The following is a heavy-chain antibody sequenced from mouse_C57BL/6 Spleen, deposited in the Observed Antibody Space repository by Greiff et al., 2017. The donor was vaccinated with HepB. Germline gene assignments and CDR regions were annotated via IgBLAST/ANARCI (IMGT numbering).Heavy chain of an antibody. V-gene: IGHV14-3*01. CDR1: GFNIENTY. Sequence: EVKLQQSVAELVRPGASVKLSCTASGFNIENTYMHWVKQRPEQGLEWIGRIDPANGNTKYAPKFQGKATITADTSSNTAYLQLSSLTSEDTAIYYCASEETLAYWGQGTLVTVSA. J-gene: IGHJ3*01. CDR3: ASEETLAY. CDR2: IDPANGNT.